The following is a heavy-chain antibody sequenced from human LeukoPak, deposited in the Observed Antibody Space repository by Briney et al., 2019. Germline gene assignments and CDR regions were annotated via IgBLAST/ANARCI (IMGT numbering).Heavy chain of an antibody. J-gene: IGHJ3*02. Sequence: PAGSMRLSCAAYGSTVDINYLMWVSQAPGEGLEWVSVTYSGGSTYSADSVKGRFTISRDKYKSTLYLQMNSLRAEDSSVYYWARSFRIYFSSTSCGDAFDISGEGTMVTVYS. D-gene: IGHD2-2*01. CDR3: ARSFRIYFSSTSCGDAFDI. CDR1: GSTVDINY. V-gene: IGHV3-66*02. CDR2: TYSGGST.